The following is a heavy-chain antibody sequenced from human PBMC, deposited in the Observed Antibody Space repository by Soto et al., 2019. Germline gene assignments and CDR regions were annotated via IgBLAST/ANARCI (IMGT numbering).Heavy chain of an antibody. Sequence: QVQLVQSGAEVKKPGASVKVSCKASGYTFSSYYMHWVRQAPGQGLEWRGVINPSGDSTTYAQKFQGRVTMTKDTSTSTLYMELSSLRSEDTAVYYCARDWEFGFWGQGTLVTVSS. J-gene: IGHJ4*02. CDR3: ARDWEFGF. CDR2: INPSGDST. V-gene: IGHV1-46*01. D-gene: IGHD3-10*01. CDR1: GYTFSSYY.